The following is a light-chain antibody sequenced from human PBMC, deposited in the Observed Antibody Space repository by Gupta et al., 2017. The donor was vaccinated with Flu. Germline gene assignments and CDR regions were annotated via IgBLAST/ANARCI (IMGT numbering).Light chain of an antibody. V-gene: IGKV1-5*03. CDR1: QSISSW. Sequence: DIQMTQFPSTLSASVGDRVTITCRASQSISSWLAWYQQKPGKAPKLLIYKASSLASGVPSRFSGSGSGTEFTLTISSLQPDDFATYYCQQYNSYLYTFGQGTKLEIK. CDR3: QQYNSYLYT. J-gene: IGKJ2*01. CDR2: KAS.